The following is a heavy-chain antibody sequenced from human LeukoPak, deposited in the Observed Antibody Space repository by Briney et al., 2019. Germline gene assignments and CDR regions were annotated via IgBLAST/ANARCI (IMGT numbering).Heavy chain of an antibody. CDR3: ARDRSSGYFFDY. J-gene: IGHJ4*02. V-gene: IGHV4-59*01. D-gene: IGHD6-19*01. CDR2: IYYSGST. CDR1: GGSMSTNY. Sequence: SETLSLTCTVSGGSMSTNYWSWIRQPPGKGLEWIGYIYYSGSTNYNPSLKSRVTMSVDTSTNEFSLKLSSVTAADTAMYFCARDRSSGYFFDYWGLGTLVTVSS.